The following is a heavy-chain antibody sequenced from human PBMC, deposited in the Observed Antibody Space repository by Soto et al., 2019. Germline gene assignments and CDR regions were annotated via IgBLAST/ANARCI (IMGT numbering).Heavy chain of an antibody. CDR1: GFTFGDYW. Sequence: PGGSLRLSCAGSGFTFGDYWMTWVRQPPGKGLEWVANIKYDGSETDYVDSVKGRFTIFRDNVKNSLYLLMNSLRLEDTAVYYCAREVVWSRGYGMDVWGQGTTVTVSS. CDR2: IKYDGSET. J-gene: IGHJ6*02. CDR3: AREVVWSRGYGMDV. V-gene: IGHV3-7*01. D-gene: IGHD2-2*01.